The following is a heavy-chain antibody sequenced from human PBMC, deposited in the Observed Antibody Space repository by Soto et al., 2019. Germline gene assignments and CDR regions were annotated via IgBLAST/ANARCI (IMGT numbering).Heavy chain of an antibody. CDR2: ISGSGGST. CDR1: GFTFSSYA. D-gene: IGHD3-3*01. Sequence: GGSLRLSRAASGFTFSSYAMSWVRQAPGKGLEWVSAISGSGGSTYYADSVKGRFTISRDNSKNTLYLQMNSLRAEDTAVYYCAKSYDFWSGYPIQFDYWGQGTLVTISS. CDR3: AKSYDFWSGYPIQFDY. V-gene: IGHV3-23*01. J-gene: IGHJ4*02.